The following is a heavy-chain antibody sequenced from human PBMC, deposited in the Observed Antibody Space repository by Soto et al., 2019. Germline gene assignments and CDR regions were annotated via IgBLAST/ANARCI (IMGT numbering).Heavy chain of an antibody. CDR2: IIPAFGKT. D-gene: IGHD3-10*02. CDR1: GDTFTSYA. J-gene: IGHJ6*04. V-gene: IGHV1-69*18. CDR3: ARDPLSSFAMDV. Sequence: QVQLVQSGAEVKKPGSSVKVSCKASGDTFTSYAVSWVRQAPGQGLEWMGKIIPAFGKTYYAQKFQGRLTISADDSTSTAYMELSSLVSADTAVYYCARDPLSSFAMDVWGKGTTVIVSS.